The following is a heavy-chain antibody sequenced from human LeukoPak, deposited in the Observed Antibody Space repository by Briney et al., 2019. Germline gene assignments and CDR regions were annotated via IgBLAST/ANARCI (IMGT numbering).Heavy chain of an antibody. CDR1: GFTFRRYW. V-gene: IGHV3-7*01. Sequence: PGGSLRLSCGASGFTFRRYWMSWVRQAAGKGLEGVANIKQDGREKYYVGAVKGRFPISGDNAKNSLYLKMNSLSAEDTAVYYCARESDIVARTWFDPWGQGTLVTVSS. CDR3: ARESDIVARTWFDP. CDR2: IKQDGREK. D-gene: IGHD5-12*01. J-gene: IGHJ5*02.